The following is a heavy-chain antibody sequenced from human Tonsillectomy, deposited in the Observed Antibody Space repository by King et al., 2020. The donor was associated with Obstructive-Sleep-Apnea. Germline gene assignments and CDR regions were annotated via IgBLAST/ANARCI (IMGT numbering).Heavy chain of an antibody. D-gene: IGHD6-13*01. CDR1: GFTFSSYW. Sequence: VQLVESGGGLVQPGGSLRLSCAASGFTFSSYWMTWVRQAPGKGLEWVANIKQDGSEKYYVDSVKGRFTISRDNAKNSLYLQMNCLRAEDTAVYYCAGTGSITAAGYLDYWGQGTLVIVSS. V-gene: IGHV3-7*03. CDR2: IKQDGSEK. CDR3: AGTGSITAAGYLDY. J-gene: IGHJ4*02.